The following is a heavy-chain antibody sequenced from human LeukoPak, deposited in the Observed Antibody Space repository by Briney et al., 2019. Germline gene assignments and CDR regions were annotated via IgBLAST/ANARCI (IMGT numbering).Heavy chain of an antibody. D-gene: IGHD3-10*01. Sequence: PSETLSLTCAVYGGSFSGYYWSWIRQPPGKGLEWIGEINHSGSTNYNPSLKSRVTISVDTSKNQFSLKLSSVTAADTAVYYCASSGFHYMVVWGKGITVTVSS. J-gene: IGHJ6*03. CDR1: GGSFSGYY. CDR3: ASSGFHYMVV. V-gene: IGHV4-34*01. CDR2: INHSGST.